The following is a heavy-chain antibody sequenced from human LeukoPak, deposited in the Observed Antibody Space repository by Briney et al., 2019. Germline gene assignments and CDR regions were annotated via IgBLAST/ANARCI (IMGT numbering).Heavy chain of an antibody. V-gene: IGHV3-30*04. D-gene: IGHD3-10*01. CDR1: GFTFSSYA. J-gene: IGHJ3*02. Sequence: GGSLRLSCAASGFTFSSYAMHWVRQAPGKGLEWVAVISYDGSNKYYVDSVKGRFTISRDNSKNTLYLQMNSLRAEDTAVYYCARDAGVNDAFDIWGQGTMVTVSS. CDR3: ARDAGVNDAFDI. CDR2: ISYDGSNK.